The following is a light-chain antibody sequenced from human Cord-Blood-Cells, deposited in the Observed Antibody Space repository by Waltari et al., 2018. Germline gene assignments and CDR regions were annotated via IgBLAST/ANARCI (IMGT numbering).Light chain of an antibody. V-gene: IGKV3-11*01. CDR3: QQRSNWPT. Sequence: EIVLTQSPATLSLSPGERATLSCRASQRVSSYSAWYQQKPGQAPRLLIYDASNRATGIPARFSGSGSRTDFTLTISSLEPEDFAVYYCQQRSNWPTFGQGTKVEIK. J-gene: IGKJ1*01. CDR2: DAS. CDR1: QRVSSY.